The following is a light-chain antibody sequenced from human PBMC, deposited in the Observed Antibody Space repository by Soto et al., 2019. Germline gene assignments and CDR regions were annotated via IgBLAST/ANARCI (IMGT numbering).Light chain of an antibody. V-gene: IGKV3-20*01. CDR3: QQYGTSPRT. Sequence: EIVLTQSPGTLSLSPGERATLSCRASQSVRSSYLAWYQQKLGQAPRLLIYGVSNRATGIPDRFSGSWSGTDFTLTISRLESEDFAVYYCQQYGTSPRTLGQVTKVESK. J-gene: IGKJ1*01. CDR1: QSVRSSY. CDR2: GVS.